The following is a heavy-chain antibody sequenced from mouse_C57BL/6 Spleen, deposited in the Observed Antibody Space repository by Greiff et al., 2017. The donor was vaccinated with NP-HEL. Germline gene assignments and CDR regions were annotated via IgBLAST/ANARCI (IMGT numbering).Heavy chain of an antibody. Sequence: VQLQQPGAELVMPGASVKLSCKASGYTFTSYWMHWVKQRPGQGLEWIGEIDPSDSYTNYNHKFKGKSTLTVDKSSSTAYMQLSSLTSEDSAVYYCARRTGTGYFDYWGQGTTLTVSS. CDR1: GYTFTSYW. CDR3: ARRTGTGYFDY. J-gene: IGHJ2*01. D-gene: IGHD4-1*01. CDR2: IDPSDSYT. V-gene: IGHV1-69*01.